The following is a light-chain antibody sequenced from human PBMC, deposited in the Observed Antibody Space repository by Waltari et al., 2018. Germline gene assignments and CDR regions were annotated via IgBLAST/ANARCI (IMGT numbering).Light chain of an antibody. Sequence: EVVLTQSPATLSLSPGERAPLPCRASQSVSNSLAWYRQKPGQAPSLLIYDASTRAAGIPDRFSGSGSGTDFTLTIISLEPEDFAVYYCQLRTGWPMTFGQGTRLEIK. CDR3: QLRTGWPMT. J-gene: IGKJ5*01. V-gene: IGKV3-11*01. CDR1: QSVSNS. CDR2: DAS.